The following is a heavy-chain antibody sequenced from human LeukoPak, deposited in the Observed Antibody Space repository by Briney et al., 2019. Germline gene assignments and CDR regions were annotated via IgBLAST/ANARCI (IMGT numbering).Heavy chain of an antibody. CDR1: GGSISSSSYY. J-gene: IGHJ5*02. CDR2: IYYSGST. V-gene: IGHV4-39*01. D-gene: IGHD3-22*01. CDR3: ARHRVGYYYDSSGPKWFDP. Sequence: SETLSLTCTVSGGSISSSSYYWGWIRQPPGKGLEWIGSIYYSGSTYYNPSLKSRVTISVDTSKNQFSLKLSSVTAADTAAYYCARHRVGYYYDSSGPKWFDPWGQGTLVTVSS.